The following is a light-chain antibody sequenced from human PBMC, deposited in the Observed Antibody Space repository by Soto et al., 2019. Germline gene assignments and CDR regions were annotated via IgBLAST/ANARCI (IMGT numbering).Light chain of an antibody. CDR3: SSYTSNSAVV. J-gene: IGLJ3*02. CDR2: DVS. CDR1: SSDVGGYNY. V-gene: IGLV2-14*01. Sequence: QSALTQPASVSGSPGQSITISCTGTSSDVGGYNYVSWYQQYPGKAPRLMIYDVSNRPSGVSNRFSGSKSSNTASLTISGLQAEDEADYYCSSYTSNSAVVFGGGTKLTVL.